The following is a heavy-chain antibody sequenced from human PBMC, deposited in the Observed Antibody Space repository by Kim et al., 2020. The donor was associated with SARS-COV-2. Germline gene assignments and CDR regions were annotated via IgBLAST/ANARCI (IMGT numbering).Heavy chain of an antibody. V-gene: IGHV3-7*01. CDR1: GFTFRNYW. CDR2: ISEDGSKK. D-gene: IGHD5-18*01. Sequence: GGSLRLSCAASGFTFRNYWMNWVRQAPGKGLEWVAGISEDGSKKHYVDSVKGRFTISRDNAKNTLYLQINNLRAEDTAIFYCASPGTASVGGGHWGQGALVIVSS. J-gene: IGHJ4*02. CDR3: ASPGTASVGGGH.